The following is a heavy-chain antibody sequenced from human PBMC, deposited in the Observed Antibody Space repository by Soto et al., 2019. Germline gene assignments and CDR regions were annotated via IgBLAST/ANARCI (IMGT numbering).Heavy chain of an antibody. CDR1: GGTFSSYA. D-gene: IGHD4-4*01. Sequence: SVQVSCKASGGTFSSYAISWVRQAPGQGLEWMGGIIPIFGTANYAQKFQGRVTITADESTSTAYMELSSLRSEDTAVYYCAREEATVTRDIDYYYGMDVWGQGTTVTVSS. CDR3: AREEATVTRDIDYYYGMDV. J-gene: IGHJ6*02. V-gene: IGHV1-69*13. CDR2: IIPIFGTA.